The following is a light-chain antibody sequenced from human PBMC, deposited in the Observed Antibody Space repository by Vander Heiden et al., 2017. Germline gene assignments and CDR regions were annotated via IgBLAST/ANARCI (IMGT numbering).Light chain of an antibody. Sequence: DIQMTQSPSTLSASVGDRVTITCRASQSISSWLAWYQQKPGKAPKLLIYKASSVESGVPSRFSGSGSGTEFTLTISSLQPDDFATYYCQHYNSYLSTFGQGTKLEIK. J-gene: IGKJ2*01. CDR1: QSISSW. CDR2: KAS. V-gene: IGKV1-5*03. CDR3: QHYNSYLST.